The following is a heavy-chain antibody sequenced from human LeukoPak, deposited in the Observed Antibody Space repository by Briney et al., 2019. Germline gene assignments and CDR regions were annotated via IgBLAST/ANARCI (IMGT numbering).Heavy chain of an antibody. CDR3: ARDSVSYGDYPTWFDP. J-gene: IGHJ5*02. Sequence: GRTLRLSCTASGFTFSDYRMNWVRQAPGKGLEWVSYISSSSSTIYYADSVKGRFTISRDNAKNSLHLQMNSLRAEDTAVYYCARDSVSYGDYPTWFDPGGQGTLVTVSS. V-gene: IGHV3-48*04. CDR2: ISSSSSTI. D-gene: IGHD4-17*01. CDR1: GFTFSDYR.